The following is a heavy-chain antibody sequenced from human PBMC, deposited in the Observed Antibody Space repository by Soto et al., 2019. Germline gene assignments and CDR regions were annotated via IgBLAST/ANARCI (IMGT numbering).Heavy chain of an antibody. D-gene: IGHD1-26*01. CDR2: ISAYNGNT. J-gene: IGHJ5*01. CDR1: GDTFTSYG. CDR3: ALDAGSGRLSCFDP. V-gene: IGHV1-18*01. Sequence: GASVKVSCKASGDTFTSYGISWVRQAPGQGPERMGWISAYNGNTNYAQKLQGRVTMTTDTSTSPAYMELRSLRSDDTAVYDCALDAGSGRLSCFDPWGQGTMVTVSS.